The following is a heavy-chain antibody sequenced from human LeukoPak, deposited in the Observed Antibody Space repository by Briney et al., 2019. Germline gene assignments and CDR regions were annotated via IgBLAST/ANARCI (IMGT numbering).Heavy chain of an antibody. CDR3: ARCEWHYYHYYMDV. CDR2: ISWNSVI. Sequence: GRSLRLSCAASGFTFDDYSMHWVRQSPGKGLGWVSGISWNSVIGYADSVKGRFTISRDNAKNSLFLQMTSLGAEDTAVYYCARCEWHYYHYYMDVWGKGTTVTVSS. CDR1: GFTFDDYS. D-gene: IGHD3-3*01. V-gene: IGHV3-9*01. J-gene: IGHJ6*03.